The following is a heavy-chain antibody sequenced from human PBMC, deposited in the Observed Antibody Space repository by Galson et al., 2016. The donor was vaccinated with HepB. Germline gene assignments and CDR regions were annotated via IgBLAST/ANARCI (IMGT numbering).Heavy chain of an antibody. CDR3: ARDHCTGGVCYSSPWYYGMDV. Sequence: TLSLTCTVSGGSISSGYYYWSWIRQLPGKGLEWIGYISYSGSTDYNPSLQSRVTISADTSQNKFSLKLTSVTAADTAVYYWARDHCTGGVCYSSPWYYGMDVWGQGTTVTVSS. D-gene: IGHD2-8*02. J-gene: IGHJ6*02. CDR2: ISYSGST. CDR1: GGSISSGYYY. V-gene: IGHV4-31*03.